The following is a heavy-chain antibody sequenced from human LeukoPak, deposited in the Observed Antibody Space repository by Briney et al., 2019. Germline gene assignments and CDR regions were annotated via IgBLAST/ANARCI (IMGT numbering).Heavy chain of an antibody. CDR3: ARKTYSGTYYDY. CDR1: GYTFTGHY. CDR2: INPNGGGT. Sequence: ASVKVSCKASGYTFTGHYMHWVRQAPGQGLEWMGWINPNGGGTKYAQKFQGRVTMTRDTSISTAYMELSRLRSDDTAVYYYARKTYSGTYYDYWGQGTLVTVSS. D-gene: IGHD1-26*01. V-gene: IGHV1-2*02. J-gene: IGHJ4*02.